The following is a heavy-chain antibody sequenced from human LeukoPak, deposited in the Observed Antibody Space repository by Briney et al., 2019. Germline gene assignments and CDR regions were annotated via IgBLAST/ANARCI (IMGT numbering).Heavy chain of an antibody. CDR3: ARVKARAAIVVVPADWFDP. CDR2: ISAYNGNT. J-gene: IGHJ5*02. Sequence: ASVKVSCKASGYTFTSYGISWVRQAPGQGVEWMGWISAYNGNTNYAQKLQGRVTMTTDTSTSTAYMELRSLRSDDTAVYYCARVKARAAIVVVPADWFDPWGQGTLVTVSS. V-gene: IGHV1-18*04. CDR1: GYTFTSYG. D-gene: IGHD2-2*01.